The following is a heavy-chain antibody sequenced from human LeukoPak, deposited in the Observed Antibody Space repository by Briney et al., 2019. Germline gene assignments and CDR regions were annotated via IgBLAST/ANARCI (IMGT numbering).Heavy chain of an antibody. J-gene: IGHJ4*02. CDR3: ATDQGRGAAAGLFDC. CDR1: GGSFSGYY. V-gene: IGHV4-34*01. D-gene: IGHD6-13*01. Sequence: PSETLSLTCAVYGGSFSGYYWSWIRQPPGKGLEWIGEINHSGSTKYNPSLKSRVTISVDTSKNQFSLKLSSVTAADTAVYYCATDQGRGAAAGLFDCWGQGTLVTVSS. CDR2: INHSGST.